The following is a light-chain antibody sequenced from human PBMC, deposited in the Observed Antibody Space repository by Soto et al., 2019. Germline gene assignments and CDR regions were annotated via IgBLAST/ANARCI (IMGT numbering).Light chain of an antibody. CDR1: QSISSW. J-gene: IGKJ1*01. CDR3: QQYDSYRRT. V-gene: IGKV1-5*03. Sequence: DIQMTQSPSTLSASVGDRVTITCRASQSISSWLAWYQQKPGKAPKLLIYKASSLESGVPSRFSGSGSGTECTLTISSLQPDDFATYHCQQYDSYRRTCDQGPKVEIK. CDR2: KAS.